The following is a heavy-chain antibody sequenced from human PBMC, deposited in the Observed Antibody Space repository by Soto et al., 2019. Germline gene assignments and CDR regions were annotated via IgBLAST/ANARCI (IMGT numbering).Heavy chain of an antibody. J-gene: IGHJ5*02. CDR3: AREEAARIERWFDP. CDR2: ISYSGST. V-gene: IGHV4-30-4*01. CDR1: GGSINTINNY. Sequence: TLSLTCTVSGGSINTINNYWSWSRQPPGKGLEWIGFISYSGSTYYNPSLMSRLTISLDTSTNRFSLKLTSVTAADTAVYYCAREEAARIERWFDPWGQGTLVTVSS. D-gene: IGHD6-6*01.